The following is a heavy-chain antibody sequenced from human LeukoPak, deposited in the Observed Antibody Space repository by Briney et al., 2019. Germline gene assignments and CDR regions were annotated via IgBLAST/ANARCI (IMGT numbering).Heavy chain of an antibody. CDR2: ISTTSSYI. CDR3: AKGYYDSSFFPPSFDY. D-gene: IGHD3-22*01. CDR1: GLTFSYYG. J-gene: IGHJ4*02. V-gene: IGHV3-21*01. Sequence: TGGSLRLSCAASGLTFSYYGINWVRQAPGKGLEWVPFISTTSSYIYYADSVKGRFTISRDNAKNSVYLQMNSLRVEDTAVYYCAKGYYDSSFFPPSFDYWGQGTLVTVSS.